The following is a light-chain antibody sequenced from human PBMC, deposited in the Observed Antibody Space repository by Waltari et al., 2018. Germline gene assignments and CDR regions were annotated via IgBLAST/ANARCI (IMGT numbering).Light chain of an antibody. CDR2: DAS. CDR3: QHYVRLPAT. Sequence: EIVLTQSPGTLSLSPGERATLACRAGQSVGKSLAWYQQKPGQAPRLLIYDASRRATGIPDRFSVSGSGTDFSLTISRLEPEDFAVYYFQHYVRLPATFGQGTKVEI. V-gene: IGKV3-20*01. J-gene: IGKJ1*01. CDR1: QSVGKS.